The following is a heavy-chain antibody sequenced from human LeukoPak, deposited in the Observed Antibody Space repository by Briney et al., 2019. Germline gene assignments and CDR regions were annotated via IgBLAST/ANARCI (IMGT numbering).Heavy chain of an antibody. Sequence: PGGSLRLSCAASGFTFSSYAMSWVRQAPGKGLEWVSAISGSGGSTYYTDSVKGRFTISRDNSKNTLYLQMNSLRAEDTAVYYCAKDNNFSYYYYGMDVWGQGTTVTVSS. J-gene: IGHJ6*02. CDR3: AKDNNFSYYYYGMDV. CDR1: GFTFSSYA. CDR2: ISGSGGST. V-gene: IGHV3-23*01. D-gene: IGHD3-3*01.